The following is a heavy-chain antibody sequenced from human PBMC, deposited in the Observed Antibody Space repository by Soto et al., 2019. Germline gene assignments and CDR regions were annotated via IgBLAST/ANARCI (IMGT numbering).Heavy chain of an antibody. J-gene: IGHJ4*02. CDR2: IIPIFGTA. D-gene: IGHD6-19*01. Sequence: ASVKVSCKASGGTFSSYAISWVRQAPGQGLEWMGGIIPIFGTANYAQKFQGRVTITADESTSTAYMELSSLRSEDTAVYYCARDASGWYWFDYWGQGTLVTVSS. V-gene: IGHV1-69*13. CDR1: GGTFSSYA. CDR3: ARDASGWYWFDY.